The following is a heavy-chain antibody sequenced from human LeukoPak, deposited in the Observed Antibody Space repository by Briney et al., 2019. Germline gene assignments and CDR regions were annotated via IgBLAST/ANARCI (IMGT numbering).Heavy chain of an antibody. V-gene: IGHV3-23*01. D-gene: IGHD6-13*01. CDR3: GGAAAGDVYYYGMDV. Sequence: GGSLRLSCAASGLTFTSYSMNWVRQAPGKGLEWVSTISGGGGSTYYADSVKGRFTISRDNSKNTLYLQVNSLRAEDTAVYYCGGAAAGDVYYYGMDVWGQGTTVTVSS. CDR2: ISGGGGST. CDR1: GLTFTSYS. J-gene: IGHJ6*02.